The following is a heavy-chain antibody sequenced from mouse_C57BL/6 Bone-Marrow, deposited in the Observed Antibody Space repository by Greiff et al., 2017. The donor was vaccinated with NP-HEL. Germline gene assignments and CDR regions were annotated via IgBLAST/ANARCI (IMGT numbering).Heavy chain of an antibody. V-gene: IGHV5-16*01. CDR1: GFTFSDYY. J-gene: IGHJ1*03. Sequence: EVHLVESEGGLVQPGSSMKLSCTASGFTFSDYYMAWVRQVPEKGLEWVANINYDGSSTYYLDSLKSRFIISRDNAKNILYLQMSSLKSEDTATYYCAREDILGDWYFDVWGTGTTVTVSS. CDR2: INYDGSST. D-gene: IGHD3-1*01. CDR3: AREDILGDWYFDV.